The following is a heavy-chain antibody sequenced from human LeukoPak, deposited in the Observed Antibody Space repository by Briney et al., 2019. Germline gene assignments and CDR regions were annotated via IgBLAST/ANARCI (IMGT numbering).Heavy chain of an antibody. V-gene: IGHV3-7*03. Sequence: PGVSLRLSCAVSGFTFSNYWMTWVRQAPGKGLEWVANIKQDGSDTYCVDSVKGRFTISRDNAKNSLYLEMNSLRVEDTAVYYCATSGYSGYGIDYWGQGTLVAVSS. CDR1: GFTFSNYW. D-gene: IGHD5-12*01. J-gene: IGHJ4*02. CDR3: ATSGYSGYGIDY. CDR2: IKQDGSDT.